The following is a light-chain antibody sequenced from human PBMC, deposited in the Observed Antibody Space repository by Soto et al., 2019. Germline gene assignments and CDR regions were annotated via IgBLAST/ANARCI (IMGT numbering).Light chain of an antibody. Sequence: DIVMTQSQATLSVSPGERATLSCRASQSVSSNLAWYQQKPGQAPRLLIYGASTRATGFPTRFSGSGSGTEFTLTISSLQSEDFAVYYCQQYNNWPPITFGQGTRLEIK. CDR3: QQYNNWPPIT. CDR1: QSVSSN. V-gene: IGKV3-15*01. J-gene: IGKJ5*01. CDR2: GAS.